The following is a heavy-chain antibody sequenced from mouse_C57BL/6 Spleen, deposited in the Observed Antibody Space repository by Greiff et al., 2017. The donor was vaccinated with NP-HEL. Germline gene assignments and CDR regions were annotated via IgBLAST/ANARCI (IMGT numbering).Heavy chain of an antibody. Sequence: VQLQQPGAELVKPGASVKLSCKASGYTFTSYWMHWVKQRPGRGLEWIGRIDPNSGGTKYNEKFKSKATLTVDKPSSTAYLQLSSLTSEDSAVYYFARWLRDRDYYAMDYWGQGTSVTVSS. CDR3: ARWLRDRDYYAMDY. V-gene: IGHV1-72*01. J-gene: IGHJ4*01. D-gene: IGHD2-2*01. CDR1: GYTFTSYW. CDR2: IDPNSGGT.